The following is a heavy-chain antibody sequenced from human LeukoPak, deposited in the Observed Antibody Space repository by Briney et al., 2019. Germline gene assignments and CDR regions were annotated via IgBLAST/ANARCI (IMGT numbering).Heavy chain of an antibody. CDR1: GESFSGYY. V-gene: IGHV4-34*01. Sequence: SETLSLTCAVYGESFSGYYWSWIRQPPGKGLEWIGEINHSESTNYNPSLKSRVTISVDTSKNQFSLKLSSVTAADTAVYYCARGWSLAALDYWGQGTLVTVSS. D-gene: IGHD6-6*01. J-gene: IGHJ4*02. CDR2: INHSEST. CDR3: ARGWSLAALDY.